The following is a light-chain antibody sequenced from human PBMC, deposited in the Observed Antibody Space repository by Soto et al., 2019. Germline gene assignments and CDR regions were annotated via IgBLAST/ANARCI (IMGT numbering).Light chain of an antibody. CDR2: GAS. CDR1: QSVSSSY. V-gene: IGKV3-20*01. Sequence: EIVLTQSPGTLSLSPGERATLSCRASQSVSSSYLAWYQQKPGQAPRLLIYGASSRATGIPDSFSGSGSGTDFTLTISRLEPEDFAVYYCQQYGSSPLTFGGGTKGEIK. CDR3: QQYGSSPLT. J-gene: IGKJ4*01.